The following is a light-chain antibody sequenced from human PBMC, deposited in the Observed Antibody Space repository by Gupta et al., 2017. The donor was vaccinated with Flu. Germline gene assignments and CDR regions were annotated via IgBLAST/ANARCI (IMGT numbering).Light chain of an antibody. J-gene: IGLJ3*02. CDR1: NSDVGAYNY. CDR2: DVT. V-gene: IGLV2-11*01. CDR3: CSYAGAYTWV. Sequence: TNSDVGAYNYVSWCQQHPGKAPKLIIYDVTKRPSGVPDRFSGSKSGNTASLTISGLQAEDEADYYCCSYAGAYTWVFGGGTKLTVL.